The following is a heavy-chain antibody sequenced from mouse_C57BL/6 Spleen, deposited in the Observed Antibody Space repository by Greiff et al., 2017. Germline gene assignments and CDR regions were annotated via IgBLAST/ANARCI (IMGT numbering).Heavy chain of an antibody. V-gene: IGHV2-9-1*01. CDR2: IWTGGGT. D-gene: IGHD2-5*01. CDR1: GFSLTSYA. CDR3: ARSDYSNSDYFDY. Sequence: VQVVESGPGLVAPSQSLSITCTVSGFSLTSYAISWVRQPPGKGLEWLGVIWTGGGTNYNSALKSRLSISKDNSKSQVFLKMNSLQTDDTARYYCARSDYSNSDYFDYWGQGTTLTVSS. J-gene: IGHJ2*01.